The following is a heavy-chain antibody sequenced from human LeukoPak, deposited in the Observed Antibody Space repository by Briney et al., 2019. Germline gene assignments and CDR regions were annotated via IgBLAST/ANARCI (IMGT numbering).Heavy chain of an antibody. V-gene: IGHV3-23*01. CDR1: GFTFSSYA. CDR2: ISGSGGST. Sequence: GGSLRLSCAASGFTFSSYAMSWVRQAPGKGLEWVSAISGSGGSTYYADSVKGRFTISRDNAKNSLYLQMNSLRAEDTAVYYCARERTIRYYDSSGYYTKVVGYWGQGTLVTVSS. J-gene: IGHJ4*02. D-gene: IGHD3-22*01. CDR3: ARERTIRYYDSSGYYTKVVGY.